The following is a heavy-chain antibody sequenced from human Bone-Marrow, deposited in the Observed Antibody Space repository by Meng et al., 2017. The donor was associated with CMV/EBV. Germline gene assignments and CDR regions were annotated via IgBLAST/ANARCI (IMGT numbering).Heavy chain of an antibody. Sequence: GESLKISCAASGFTFSSYAMSWVRQAPGKGLEWVSVIYSGGSSTYYADSVKGRFTISRDNSKNTLYLQMNSLRAEDTAVYYCAREYSYGPFDYWGQGMLVTVSS. CDR3: AREYSYGPFDY. CDR1: GFTFSSYA. D-gene: IGHD5-18*01. V-gene: IGHV3-23*03. CDR2: IYSGGSST. J-gene: IGHJ4*02.